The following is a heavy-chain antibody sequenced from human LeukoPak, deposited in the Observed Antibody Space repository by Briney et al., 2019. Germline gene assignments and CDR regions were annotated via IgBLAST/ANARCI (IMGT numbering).Heavy chain of an antibody. CDR2: INHSGST. CDR1: GGSFSGYY. J-gene: IGHJ5*02. V-gene: IGHV4-34*01. CDR3: ASCVPARFDP. D-gene: IGHD1-14*01. Sequence: SETLSLTCAVYGGSFSGYYWSWIRQPPGKGLEWIGEINHSGSTYYNPSLKSRVTISLDTSKNQFSLKLNSVTAADTAVYYCASCVPARFDPWGQGTLVTVSS.